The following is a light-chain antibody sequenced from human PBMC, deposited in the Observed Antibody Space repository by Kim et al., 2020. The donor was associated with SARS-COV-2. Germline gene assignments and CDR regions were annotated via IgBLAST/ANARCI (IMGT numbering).Light chain of an antibody. CDR3: QGRSKLAACMGT. V-gene: IGKV3-11*01. CDR2: DTS. J-gene: IGKJ2*02. Sequence: EIVLTQSPATLSLSPGERATLSCRASQSVSSYLVWYQQKPGQAPRLLIYDTSNRATGIPARFSGSGSGTDFTLTISSLEPEDFAGYYCQGRSKLAACMGTLGQGTKLEI. CDR1: QSVSSY.